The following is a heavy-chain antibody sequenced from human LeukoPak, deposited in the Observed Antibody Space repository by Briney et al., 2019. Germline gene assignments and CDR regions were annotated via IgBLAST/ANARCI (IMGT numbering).Heavy chain of an antibody. CDR3: AKDVKIRFTNWFDP. D-gene: IGHD3-3*01. CDR2: ISGSGGST. J-gene: IGHJ5*02. Sequence: GGSLRLSCAASGFTFSSYAMSWVRQAPGKGLEWVSAISGSGGSTYYADSVKGRFTISRDNSKNTLYPQMNSLRAEDTAVYYCAKDVKIRFTNWFDPWGQGTLVTVSS. CDR1: GFTFSSYA. V-gene: IGHV3-23*01.